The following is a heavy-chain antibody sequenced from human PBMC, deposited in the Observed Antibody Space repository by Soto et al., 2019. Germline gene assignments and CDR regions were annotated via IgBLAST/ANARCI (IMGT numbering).Heavy chain of an antibody. J-gene: IGHJ4*02. CDR2: IKSKTDGGTT. V-gene: IGHV3-15*01. D-gene: IGHD3-16*02. CDR1: GFTFRNAW. Sequence: GGSLRLSCAASGFTFRNAWMSWVRQAPGKGLEWVGRIKSKTDGGTTDYAAPVKGRFTISRDDSKNTLYLQMNSLKTEDTAVYYCTTEDYDYIWGSYRYTHYWGQGTLVTVSS. CDR3: TTEDYDYIWGSYRYTHY.